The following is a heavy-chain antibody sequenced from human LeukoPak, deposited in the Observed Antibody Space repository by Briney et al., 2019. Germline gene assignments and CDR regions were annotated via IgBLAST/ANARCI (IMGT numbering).Heavy chain of an antibody. CDR3: ARVGRGVYGMDV. D-gene: IGHD3-10*01. V-gene: IGHV3-48*02. J-gene: IGHJ6*02. Sequence: PGGSLRLPCAASGFTFSIHGMNWVRQDPGKGLEWVSYIINSGGTVYYTDSVQGRFTNSRDNARNSLFLQRNSLRDEDTAVYYFARVGRGVYGMDVWGQGTTVTVSS. CDR2: IINSGGTV. CDR1: GFTFSIHG.